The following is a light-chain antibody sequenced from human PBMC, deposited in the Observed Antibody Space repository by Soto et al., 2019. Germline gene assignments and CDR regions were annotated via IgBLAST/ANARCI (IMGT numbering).Light chain of an antibody. V-gene: IGKV3-11*01. J-gene: IGKJ5*01. CDR3: QQRSSWPPL. CDR2: GAS. CDR1: QSVGSY. Sequence: EIVLTQSPATLSLYPGEKATLSCRASQSVGSYLVWYQQKPGQAPRLLIHGASNRATGIPARFSGSGSGTDFTLTISSLEPEDFAVYYCQQRSSWPPLFGQGTRLEIK.